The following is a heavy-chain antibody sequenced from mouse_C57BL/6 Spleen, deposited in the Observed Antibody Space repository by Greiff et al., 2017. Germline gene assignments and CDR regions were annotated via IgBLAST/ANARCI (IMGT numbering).Heavy chain of an antibody. D-gene: IGHD1-1*01. J-gene: IGHJ4*01. V-gene: IGHV1-52*01. Sequence: QVQLQQPGAELVRPGSSVKLSCKASGYTFTSYWMHWVKQRPIQGLEWIGNIDPSDSETHYNQKFKDKATLTVDKSSSTAYMQLSSLTSEDSAVYYCARSYYYGSSPLYYAMDYWGQGTSVTVSS. CDR3: ARSYYYGSSPLYYAMDY. CDR2: IDPSDSET. CDR1: GYTFTSYW.